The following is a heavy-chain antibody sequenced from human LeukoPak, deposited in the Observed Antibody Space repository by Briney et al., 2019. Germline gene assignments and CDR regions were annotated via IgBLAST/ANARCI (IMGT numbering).Heavy chain of an antibody. CDR3: ARDSAPTVRFAFDI. J-gene: IGHJ3*02. CDR2: ISSSSSTI. CDR1: GFTFGSYS. Sequence: GGSLRLSCAASGFTFGSYSMNWVRQAPGKGLEWVSYISSSSSTIYYADSVKGRFTISRDNAKNSLYLQMNSLRAEDTAVYYCARDSAPTVRFAFDIWGQGTMVTVSS. D-gene: IGHD4-11*01. V-gene: IGHV3-48*04.